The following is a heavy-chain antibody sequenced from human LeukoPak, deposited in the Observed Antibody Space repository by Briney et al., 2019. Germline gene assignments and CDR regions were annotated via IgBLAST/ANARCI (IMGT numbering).Heavy chain of an antibody. V-gene: IGHV3-33*01. CDR1: GFTFSSYG. CDR3: ARDKPPPYYYDSSGIFDY. Sequence: RRSLRLSCAASGFTFSSYGMHWVRQAPGKGLEWVAVIWYDGSNKYYADSVKGRFTISRDNSKNTLYLQMNSLRAEDTAVYHCARDKPPPYYYDSSGIFDYWGEGTRVPLSS. D-gene: IGHD3-22*01. J-gene: IGHJ4*02. CDR2: IWYDGSNK.